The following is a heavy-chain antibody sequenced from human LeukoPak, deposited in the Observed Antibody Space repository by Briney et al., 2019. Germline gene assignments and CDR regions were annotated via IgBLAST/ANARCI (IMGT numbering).Heavy chain of an antibody. CDR3: ARLYSSGWYYFDY. D-gene: IGHD6-19*01. CDR2: IYTSGST. J-gene: IGHJ4*02. Sequence: SETLSLTCTVSGGSISSYYWSWIRQPAGKGLEWIGRIYTSGSTNYNPSLKSRVTISVDKPKNQFSLKLSSVTAADTAVYYCARLYSSGWYYFDYWGQGTLVTVSS. CDR1: GGSISSYY. V-gene: IGHV4-4*07.